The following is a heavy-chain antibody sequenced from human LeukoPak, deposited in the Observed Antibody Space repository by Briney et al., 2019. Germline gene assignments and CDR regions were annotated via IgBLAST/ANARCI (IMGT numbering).Heavy chain of an antibody. CDR3: ARDRQNYYDSSGSGDAFDI. CDR1: GGSISSSSYY. Sequence: SETLSLTCTVSGGSISSSSYYWGWTRQPPGKGLEWIGSIYYSGSTYYNPSLKSRVTISVDTSKNQFSLKLSSVTAADTAVYYCARDRQNYYDSSGSGDAFDIWGQGTMVTVSS. D-gene: IGHD3-22*01. J-gene: IGHJ3*02. CDR2: IYYSGST. V-gene: IGHV4-39*02.